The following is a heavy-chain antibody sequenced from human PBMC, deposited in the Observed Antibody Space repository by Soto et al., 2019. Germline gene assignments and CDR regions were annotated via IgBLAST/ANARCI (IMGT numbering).Heavy chain of an antibody. Sequence: SQTLSLTCAISGDSVSGNSAAWNWIRQSPSRGLEWLGRTYYRSRWYNDYAVSVKSRITVTPDTSKNQFSLHLNSVTPEDTAVYDCPSECPYYVSSDGYLDFWFQGALFTVSS. J-gene: IGHJ4*02. V-gene: IGHV6-1*01. CDR3: PSECPYYVSSDGYLDF. CDR2: TYYRSRWYN. D-gene: IGHD3-16*01. CDR1: GDSVSGNSAA.